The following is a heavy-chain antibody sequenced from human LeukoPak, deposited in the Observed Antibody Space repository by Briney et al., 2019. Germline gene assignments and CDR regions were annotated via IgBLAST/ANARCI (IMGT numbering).Heavy chain of an antibody. CDR3: TRVGYIDEGIDY. CDR1: GGSIRSSYYY. CDR2: IKQDGSKK. D-gene: IGHD5-24*01. J-gene: IGHJ4*02. V-gene: IGHV3-7*04. Sequence: ETLSLTCTVSGGSIRSSYYYWGWIRQAPGKGLEWVANIKQDGSKKSYVDSVKGRFTISRDNAKNSLYLQMNSLRAEDTAIYYCTRVGYIDEGIDYWGQGTLVTVSS.